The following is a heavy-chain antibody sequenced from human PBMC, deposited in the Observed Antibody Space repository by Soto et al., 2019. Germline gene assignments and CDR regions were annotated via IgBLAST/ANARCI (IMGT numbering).Heavy chain of an antibody. CDR2: ISAYNGNT. CDR1: GYTFTSYG. J-gene: IGHJ2*01. D-gene: IGHD5-12*01. Sequence: ASVKVSCKASGYTFTSYGISWVRQAPGQGLEWMGWISAYNGNTNYAQKLQGRVTMTTDTSTSTAYMELRSLRSDDTAVYYCARELSGYDSSYWYFDLWGRGTLVTVSS. CDR3: ARELSGYDSSYWYFDL. V-gene: IGHV1-18*01.